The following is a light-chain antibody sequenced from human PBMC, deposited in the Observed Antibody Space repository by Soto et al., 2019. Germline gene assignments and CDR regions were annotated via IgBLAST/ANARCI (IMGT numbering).Light chain of an antibody. CDR2: DII. V-gene: IGLV2-14*03. CDR1: SSDVGAYIF. J-gene: IGLJ1*01. CDR3: VSFTTSRSYV. Sequence: QSALTQPASVSGSPGQSITISCTGTSSDVGAYIFVSWYQQHPGKAPKLMIYDIINRPSGVSNRFSGSKSGNTASLTISGLQAEDDAHYYCVSFTTSRSYVFGTGTKLTVL.